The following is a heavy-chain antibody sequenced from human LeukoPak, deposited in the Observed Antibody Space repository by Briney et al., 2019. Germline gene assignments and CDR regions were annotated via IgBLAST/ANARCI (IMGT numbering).Heavy chain of an antibody. CDR3: ARGGSMVRGVL. CDR1: GFTFSNYW. D-gene: IGHD3-10*01. Sequence: PGGSLRLSCAASGFTFSNYWMHWVRQAPGKGLVWVSRMNSDGSSTSYADSVKGRFIISRDKSRNTLYLQMNSLRVDDTAVYYCARGGSMVRGVLWGQGTLVTVSS. V-gene: IGHV3-74*01. J-gene: IGHJ4*02. CDR2: MNSDGSST.